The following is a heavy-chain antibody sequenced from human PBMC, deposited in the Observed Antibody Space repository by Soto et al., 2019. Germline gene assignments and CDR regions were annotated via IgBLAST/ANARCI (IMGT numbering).Heavy chain of an antibody. V-gene: IGHV6-1*01. CDR3: ARLIGNSWLDS. D-gene: IGHD2-8*01. CDR1: GDSVSTDSAT. Sequence: SQTLSLTCAISGDSVSTDSATWDWIRQSPSRGLEWMGRTYYRANWYTDYAVSVKGRITISPDTSNNQLSLQLNSVTPDDTAVYYCARLIGNSWLDSWGQGALVTVSS. CDR2: TYYRANWYT. J-gene: IGHJ5*01.